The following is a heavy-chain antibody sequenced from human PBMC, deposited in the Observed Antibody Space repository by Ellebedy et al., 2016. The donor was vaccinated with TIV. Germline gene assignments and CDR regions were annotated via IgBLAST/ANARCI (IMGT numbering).Heavy chain of an antibody. CDR1: GFSVSSKY. CDR3: ARGGFCSGGDCYPFDY. D-gene: IGHD2-15*01. CDR2: IGGGGTT. J-gene: IGHJ4*02. Sequence: GESLKISXAASGFSVSSKYMSWVRQGPGKGLEWVSVIGGGGTTYYADSVKGRFTISRDNSKNTLYLQMNSLRVEDTAVYYCARGGFCSGGDCYPFDYWGQGALVSVSS. V-gene: IGHV3-53*01.